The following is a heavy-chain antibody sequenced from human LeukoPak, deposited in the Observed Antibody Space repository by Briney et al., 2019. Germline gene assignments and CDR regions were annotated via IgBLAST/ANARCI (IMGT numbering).Heavy chain of an antibody. V-gene: IGHV3-23*01. CDR1: GFTFSSYA. CDR3: AKNRLGYFDY. J-gene: IGHJ4*02. Sequence: GGSLRLSCAASGFTFSSYAMIWVRQAPGKGLDWVSSISDNGDDTYYADSVKGRFTISRDKSTNTLYLQMNSLRADDTAVYYCAKNRLGYFDYWGQGTLVTVSS. D-gene: IGHD1-14*01. CDR2: ISDNGDDT.